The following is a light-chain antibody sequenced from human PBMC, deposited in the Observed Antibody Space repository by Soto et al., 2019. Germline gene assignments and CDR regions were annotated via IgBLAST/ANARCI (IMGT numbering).Light chain of an antibody. Sequence: DIQMTQSPSTLSGSVGDRVTITCRASQTISSWLAWYQQKPGKDPKLLIYKASTLKSGVPSRFSGSGSGTEFTLTINSLQPDDFTTYYSQHYNRYSEAFGPGTMVELK. CDR2: KAS. V-gene: IGKV1-5*03. CDR3: QHYNRYSEA. CDR1: QTISSW. J-gene: IGKJ1*01.